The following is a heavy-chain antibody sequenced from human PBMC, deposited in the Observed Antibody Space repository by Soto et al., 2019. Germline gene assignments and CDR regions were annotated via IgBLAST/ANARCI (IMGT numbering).Heavy chain of an antibody. V-gene: IGHV5-10-1*01. Sequence: PGESLKISCKGSGYSFTSYWISWVRQMPGKGLEWMGRIDPSDSYTNYSPSFQGHVTISADKSISTAYLQWSSLKASDTAMYYCARSSEQWLEQGYYYYGMDVWGQGTTVTVSS. CDR2: IDPSDSYT. CDR3: ARSSEQWLEQGYYYYGMDV. J-gene: IGHJ6*02. CDR1: GYSFTSYW. D-gene: IGHD6-19*01.